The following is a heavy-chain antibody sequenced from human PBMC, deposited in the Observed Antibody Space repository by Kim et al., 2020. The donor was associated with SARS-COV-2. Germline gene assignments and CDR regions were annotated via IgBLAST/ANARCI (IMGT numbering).Heavy chain of an antibody. D-gene: IGHD6-19*01. CDR2: INTNTGNP. Sequence: ASVKVSCKASGYTFTSYAMNWVRQAPGQGLEWMGWINTNTGNPTYAQGFTGRFVFSLDTSVSTAYLQISSLKAEDTAVYYCARGGWQEQWLVQNWFDPWGQGTLVTVSS. CDR1: GYTFTSYA. CDR3: ARGGWQEQWLVQNWFDP. J-gene: IGHJ5*02. V-gene: IGHV7-4-1*02.